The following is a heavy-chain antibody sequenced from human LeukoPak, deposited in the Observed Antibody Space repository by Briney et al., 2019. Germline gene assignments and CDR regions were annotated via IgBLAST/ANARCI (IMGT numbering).Heavy chain of an antibody. D-gene: IGHD3-22*01. V-gene: IGHV1-58*02. J-gene: IGHJ4*02. CDR2: IVVGSGNT. Sequence: SVKVSCKASGFTFTSSAMQWVRQARGQRLEWIGWIVVGSGNTNYAQKFQERVTITRDMSTSTAYMELSRLRSEDTAVSYCAANPYYYDSSGYLDYWGQGTLVTVSS. CDR1: GFTFTSSA. CDR3: AANPYYYDSSGYLDY.